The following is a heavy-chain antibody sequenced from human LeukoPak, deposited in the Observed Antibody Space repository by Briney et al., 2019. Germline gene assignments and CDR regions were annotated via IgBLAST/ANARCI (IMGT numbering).Heavy chain of an antibody. CDR1: GFIFDEYG. D-gene: IGHD2-2*01. V-gene: IGHV3-74*01. J-gene: IGHJ5*02. Sequence: GGSLRLSCAASGFIFDEYGMSWVRQASGKGLVWVSRINGDGSSTSYADSVKGRFTISRDNAKNTLYLQMNSLRAEDTAVYYCARDQGYQVVDPWGQGTLVTVSS. CDR2: INGDGSST. CDR3: ARDQGYQVVDP.